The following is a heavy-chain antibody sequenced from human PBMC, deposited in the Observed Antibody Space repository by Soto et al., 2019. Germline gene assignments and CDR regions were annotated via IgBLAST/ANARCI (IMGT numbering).Heavy chain of an antibody. Sequence: LSLTCTVSGASISSFYCSWIRQPAGKGLEWIGRIYSSGSANFNPSLNSRVSMSVDTSKNQFSLRLNSVTAADTAMYYCVREEQLGPFYYYAMDVWGQGTKVTVSS. D-gene: IGHD6-6*01. CDR1: GASISSFY. V-gene: IGHV4-4*07. CDR2: IYSSGSA. CDR3: VREEQLGPFYYYAMDV. J-gene: IGHJ6*02.